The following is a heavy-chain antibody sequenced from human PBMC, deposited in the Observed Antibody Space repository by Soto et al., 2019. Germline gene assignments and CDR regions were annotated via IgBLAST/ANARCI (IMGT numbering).Heavy chain of an antibody. CDR2: ISGSGGST. D-gene: IGHD6-25*01. V-gene: IGHV3-23*01. CDR3: AKDSAYGYFDL. CDR1: GFTFSSYA. Sequence: GGSLRLACAASGFTFSSYAMGWVRQAPGKGLEWVSAISGSGGSTYYADSVKGRFTISGDNSKNTLYLQMNSLRAEDTAVYYCAKDSAYGYFDLWGRGTLVTVSS. J-gene: IGHJ2*01.